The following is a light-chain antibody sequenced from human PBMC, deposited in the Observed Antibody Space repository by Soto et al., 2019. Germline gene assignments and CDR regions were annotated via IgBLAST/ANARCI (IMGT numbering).Light chain of an antibody. CDR2: DNS. V-gene: IGLV1-51*01. CDR1: RSNLGTYY. J-gene: IGLJ1*01. CDR3: GAWDSSLNVYV. Sequence: QSVLTQPPSVSAAPGQKIIISCSGSRSNLGTYYVSWYHQLPGTAPKVVIYDNSRRPSGIPDRFSGSKSGTSATLAITGLQTGDEGNYSCGAWDSSLNVYVFGGGTKVTVL.